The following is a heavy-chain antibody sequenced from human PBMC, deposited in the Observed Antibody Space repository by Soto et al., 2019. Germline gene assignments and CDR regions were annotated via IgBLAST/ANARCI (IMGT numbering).Heavy chain of an antibody. J-gene: IGHJ5*02. V-gene: IGHV4-34*01. CDR1: GGSFSGYY. D-gene: IGHD3-22*01. Sequence: PSETLSLTCAVYGGSFSGYYWSWIRQPPGKGLEWIGEINHSGSTNYNPSLKSRVTISVDTSKNQFSLKLSSVTAADTAVYYCARAEHYYDSSMGFDPRGQGTLVTVSS. CDR3: ARAEHYYDSSMGFDP. CDR2: INHSGST.